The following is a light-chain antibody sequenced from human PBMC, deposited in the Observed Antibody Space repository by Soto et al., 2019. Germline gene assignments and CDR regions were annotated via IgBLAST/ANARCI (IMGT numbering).Light chain of an antibody. V-gene: IGKV3-15*01. J-gene: IGKJ1*01. Sequence: ELVLTQSPRTLSLSAGERAPLSCRASQSVSSNLAWYQQKPVQAPRLLIYGASTRATDIPARFSGSGYGTEFNLTISGLQPEDFAVYSCQQYNDWPRTFGQGTKVDIK. CDR1: QSVSSN. CDR2: GAS. CDR3: QQYNDWPRT.